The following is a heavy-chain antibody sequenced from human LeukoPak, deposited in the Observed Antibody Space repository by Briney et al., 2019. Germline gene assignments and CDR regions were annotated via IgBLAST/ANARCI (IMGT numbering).Heavy chain of an antibody. J-gene: IGHJ3*02. CDR2: ISWNSGSI. CDR3: AKDIDEGYCSGGSCYLRGAFDI. V-gene: IGHV3-9*01. D-gene: IGHD2-15*01. CDR1: GFTFGDYT. Sequence: GGSLRLSCAASGFTFGDYTMHWVRQAPGKGLEWVSGISWNSGSIGYADSVKGRFTISRDNAKNSLYLQMNSLRAEDTALYYCAKDIDEGYCSGGSCYLRGAFDIWCQGTMVTVSS.